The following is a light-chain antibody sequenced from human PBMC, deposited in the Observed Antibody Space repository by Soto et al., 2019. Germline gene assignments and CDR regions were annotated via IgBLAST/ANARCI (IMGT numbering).Light chain of an antibody. Sequence: QSVLTQPASVSGSPGQSISISCTGTSSDVGGYNYVSWYQQHPGKAPKLMIYDVSNRPSGVSNRFSGSKSDNTASLTISGLQAEDEADYYCSSYKSSTSYVCGTGTKVTVL. CDR3: SSYKSSTSYV. CDR1: SSDVGGYNY. J-gene: IGLJ1*01. V-gene: IGLV2-14*01. CDR2: DVS.